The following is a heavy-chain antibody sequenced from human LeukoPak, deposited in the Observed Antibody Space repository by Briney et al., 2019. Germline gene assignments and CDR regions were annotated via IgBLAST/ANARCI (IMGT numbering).Heavy chain of an antibody. CDR1: GYSFTSYW. D-gene: IGHD1-26*01. CDR3: ARLTPGVGATAEY. CDR2: IYPGDSDT. Sequence: GEALKISCKGSGYSFTSYWIAWVRQMPGKGLEWMGIIYPGDSDTRYSPSFQGQVTISADKSITTASLQWRSLKASDTATYYCARLTPGVGATAEYWGQGTPVTVSS. V-gene: IGHV5-51*01. J-gene: IGHJ4*02.